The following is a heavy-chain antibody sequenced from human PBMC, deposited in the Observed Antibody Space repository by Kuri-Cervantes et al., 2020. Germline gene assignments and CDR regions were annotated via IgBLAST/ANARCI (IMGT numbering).Heavy chain of an antibody. CDR3: ARQELGSYYAWEGRWFDP. J-gene: IGHJ5*02. V-gene: IGHV5-51*01. Sequence: GESLKISCKGSGYSFTSYWIGWVRQMPGKGLEWMGIIYPGDSDTRYSPSFQGQVTISADKSISTAYLQWSSLKASDTAMYYCARQELGSYYAWEGRWFDPWGQGTLVTVSS. CDR1: GYSFTSYW. D-gene: IGHD1-26*01. CDR2: IYPGDSDT.